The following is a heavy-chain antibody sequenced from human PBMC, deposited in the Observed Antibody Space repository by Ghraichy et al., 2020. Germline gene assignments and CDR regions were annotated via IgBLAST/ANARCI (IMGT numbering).Heavy chain of an antibody. J-gene: IGHJ6*03. CDR3: AREGDHPTTRRSPPFGDYYYYYMDV. Sequence: SVKVSCKASGGTFSSYAISWVRQAPGQGLEWMGGIIPIFGTANYAQKFQGRVTITADESTSTAYMELSSLRSEDAAVYYCAREGDHPTTRRSPPFGDYYYYYMDVWGKGTTVTVSS. V-gene: IGHV1-69*13. D-gene: IGHD3-16*01. CDR1: GGTFSSYA. CDR2: IIPIFGTA.